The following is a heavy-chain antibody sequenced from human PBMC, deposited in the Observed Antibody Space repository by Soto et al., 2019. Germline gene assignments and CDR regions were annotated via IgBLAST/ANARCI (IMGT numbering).Heavy chain of an antibody. J-gene: IGHJ3*02. CDR2: IYYSGST. Sequence: PSETLSLTCTVSGGSISSGGYYWSRIRQHPGKGLEWIGYIYYSGSTYYNPSLKSRVTISVDTSKNQFSLKLSSVTAADTAVYYCARTLPITMIVVAVAFDIWGQGTMVTVSS. CDR1: GGSISSGGYY. D-gene: IGHD3-22*01. CDR3: ARTLPITMIVVAVAFDI. V-gene: IGHV4-31*03.